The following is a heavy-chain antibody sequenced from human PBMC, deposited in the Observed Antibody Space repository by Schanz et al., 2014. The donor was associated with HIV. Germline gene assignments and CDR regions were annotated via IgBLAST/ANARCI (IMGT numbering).Heavy chain of an antibody. Sequence: QVQLVESGGGVVQPGRSLRLSCAASRFIFSNYGMHWVRQAPGKGLEWVAVISYDGSNKYYADSVKGRFTISRDNSKNTLYLQMNSLRAQDTAVYYCANTEYPYSSSSDYYYGMGVWGQGTTVTVSS. V-gene: IGHV3-30*18. D-gene: IGHD6-6*01. J-gene: IGHJ6*02. CDR1: RFIFSNYG. CDR3: ANTEYPYSSSSDYYYGMGV. CDR2: ISYDGSNK.